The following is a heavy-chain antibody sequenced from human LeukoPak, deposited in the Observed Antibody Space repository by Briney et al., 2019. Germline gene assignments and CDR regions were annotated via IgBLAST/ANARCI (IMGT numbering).Heavy chain of an antibody. CDR3: ARERSSTSNYYYYYYYMDV. CDR1: GFTVSSNY. Sequence: GGSLRLSCAASGFTVSSNYMTWVRQAPGKGLEWVSVIYSGGTTYSADSVKGRFTMSRDNSKNTLYLQMNSLRAEDTAVYYCARERSSTSNYYYYYYYMDVWGKGTTVTVSS. D-gene: IGHD2-2*01. CDR2: IYSGGTT. J-gene: IGHJ6*03. V-gene: IGHV3-66*02.